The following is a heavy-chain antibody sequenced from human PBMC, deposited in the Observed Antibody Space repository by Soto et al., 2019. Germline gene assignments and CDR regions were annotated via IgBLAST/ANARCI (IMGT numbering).Heavy chain of an antibody. CDR2: IYYSGST. CDR3: ARALESGDYGAFDI. V-gene: IGHV4-59*01. J-gene: IGHJ3*02. CDR1: GGSISSYY. D-gene: IGHD4-17*01. Sequence: SETLSLTCTVSGGSISSYYWSWIRQPPGKGLEWIGYIYYSGSTNYNPSLKSRVTISVDTSKNQFSLKLSSVTAADTAVYYCARALESGDYGAFDIWGRGTMVTVS.